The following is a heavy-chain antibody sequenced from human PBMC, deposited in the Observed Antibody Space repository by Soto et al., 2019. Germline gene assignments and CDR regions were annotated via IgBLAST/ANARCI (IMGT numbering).Heavy chain of an antibody. V-gene: IGHV3-15*01. Sequence: EVQLVESGGGLVKPGGSLRLSCAASGFTFSNAWMSWVRQAPGKGLEWVGRIKSKTDGGTTDYAAPVKGRFTISRDNAKNSLYLQMNSLRDEDTAVYYCARGSSYGHDGMDVWGQGTTVTVSS. CDR2: IKSKTDGGTT. CDR3: ARGSSYGHDGMDV. J-gene: IGHJ6*02. CDR1: GFTFSNAW. D-gene: IGHD5-18*01.